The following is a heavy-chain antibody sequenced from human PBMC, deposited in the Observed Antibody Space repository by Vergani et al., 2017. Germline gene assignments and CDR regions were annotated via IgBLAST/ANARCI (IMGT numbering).Heavy chain of an antibody. D-gene: IGHD3/OR15-3a*01. Sequence: EVQLVESGGGLVQPGGSLRLSCAASGFTFSSYWMSWVRQAPGKGLEWVANIKQDGSEKYYVDSVKGRFTISRDNAKNSLYLQMNSLRAEDTAVYYCARDRGGGRTGIIDYWGQGTLVTVSS. CDR2: IKQDGSEK. V-gene: IGHV3-7*01. CDR3: ARDRGGGRTGIIDY. CDR1: GFTFSSYW. J-gene: IGHJ4*02.